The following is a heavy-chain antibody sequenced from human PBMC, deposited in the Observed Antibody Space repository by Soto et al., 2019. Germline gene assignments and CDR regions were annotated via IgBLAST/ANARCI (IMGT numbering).Heavy chain of an antibody. V-gene: IGHV3-53*01. CDR2: IYSGGST. J-gene: IGHJ4*02. D-gene: IGHD4-17*01. CDR1: GFTVSSNY. CDR3: ARGLGDYVDERFDY. Sequence: EVQLVESGGGLIQPGGSLRLSCAASGFTVSSNYMSWVRQAPGKGLEWVSVIYSGGSTYYADSVKGRFTISRDNSKNTLYLQMNSLRAEDTAVYYCARGLGDYVDERFDYWGQGTLVTVSP.